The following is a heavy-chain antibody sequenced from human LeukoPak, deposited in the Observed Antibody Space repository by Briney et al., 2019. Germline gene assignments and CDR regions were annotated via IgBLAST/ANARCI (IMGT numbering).Heavy chain of an antibody. Sequence: SSETLSLTCTVSGGSISSYYWSWIRQPPGKGLELIGYIYYSGSTNYNPSLKSRVTISVDTSKNQFSLKLSSVTAADTAVYYCASSPPGLYSYGAYWGQGTLVAVSS. V-gene: IGHV4-59*01. J-gene: IGHJ4*02. CDR1: GGSISSYY. CDR3: ASSPPGLYSYGAY. CDR2: IYYSGST. D-gene: IGHD5-18*01.